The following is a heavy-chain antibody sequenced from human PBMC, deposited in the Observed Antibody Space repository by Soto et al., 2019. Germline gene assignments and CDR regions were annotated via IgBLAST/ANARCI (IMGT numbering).Heavy chain of an antibody. V-gene: IGHV3-23*01. CDR1: GFTMSTYS. D-gene: IGHD5-12*01. CDR3: SKWSGYGDL. Sequence: EMQLLESGGGLVQPGGSLRLSCAASGFTMSTYSVTWVRQAPGKGLEWVSGISVTPGITFYADSVKGRFTISRDSSNNAVYLQMNGPRAEDTAMYFCSKWSGYGDLWGQGTLVTVSS. J-gene: IGHJ4*02. CDR2: ISVTPGIT.